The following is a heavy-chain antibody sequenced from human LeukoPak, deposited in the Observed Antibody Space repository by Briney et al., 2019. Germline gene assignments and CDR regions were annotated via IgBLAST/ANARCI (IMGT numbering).Heavy chain of an antibody. Sequence: GGSLRLSCAASGFTFSSYGMHWVRQAPGKGLEWVAVISYDGSNKYYADSVKGRFTISRDNSKNTLYLQMNSLRAEDTAVYYCARDRRYSSSWTVGSFQHWGQGTLVTVSS. CDR2: ISYDGSNK. CDR3: ARDRRYSSSWTVGSFQH. J-gene: IGHJ1*01. D-gene: IGHD6-13*01. V-gene: IGHV3-30*19. CDR1: GFTFSSYG.